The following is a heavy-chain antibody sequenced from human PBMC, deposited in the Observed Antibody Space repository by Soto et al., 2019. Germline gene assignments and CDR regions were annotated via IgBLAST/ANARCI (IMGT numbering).Heavy chain of an antibody. CDR1: GYTFTSYE. J-gene: IGHJ6*02. V-gene: IGHV1-8*01. CDR3: ARERELRYFDWLSPGYYYYGMDV. CDR2: MNPNSGNT. D-gene: IGHD3-9*01. Sequence: ASVKVSCKASGYTFTSYEINWVRQATGQGFEWMGRMNPNSGNTGYAQKFQGRVTMTRNTSISTAYMELSSLRSEDTAVYYCARERELRYFDWLSPGYYYYGMDVWGQGTTVTVSS.